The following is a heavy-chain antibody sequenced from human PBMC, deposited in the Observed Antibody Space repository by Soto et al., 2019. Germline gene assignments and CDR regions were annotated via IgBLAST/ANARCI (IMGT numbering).Heavy chain of an antibody. CDR2: ISGSGGST. Sequence: GGSLRLSCAASGFTFSSYAMSWVRQAPGKGLEWVSAISGSGGSTYYADSVKGRFTISRDNSKNTLYLQMNSLRAEDTAVYYCAKDLGNSNYEYYFDYWGQGTLVTVSS. CDR3: AKDLGNSNYEYYFDY. D-gene: IGHD4-4*01. CDR1: GFTFSSYA. V-gene: IGHV3-23*01. J-gene: IGHJ4*02.